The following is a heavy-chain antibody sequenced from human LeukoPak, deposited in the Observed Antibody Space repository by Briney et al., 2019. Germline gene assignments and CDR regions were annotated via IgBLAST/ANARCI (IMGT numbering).Heavy chain of an antibody. V-gene: IGHV3-23*01. CDR3: ARDSWGYYYYYYMDV. Sequence: WGSLRLSCSASGSTFSSYAMSWVRQAPGKGLEWVSAISASGSNTYYADSVKGRFTISRDNSKNTLYLQMNSLRAEDTAVYYCARDSWGYYYYYYMDVWGKGTTVTISS. J-gene: IGHJ6*03. CDR2: ISASGSNT. D-gene: IGHD1-26*01. CDR1: GSTFSSYA.